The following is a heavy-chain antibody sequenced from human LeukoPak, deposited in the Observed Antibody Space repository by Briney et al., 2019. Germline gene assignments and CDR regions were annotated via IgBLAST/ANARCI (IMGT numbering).Heavy chain of an antibody. CDR3: ARGLGYSYGYGY. D-gene: IGHD5-18*01. Sequence: ASVKVSCKASGYTFTGYYMHWVRQATGQGLEWMGWMNPNSGNTGYAQKFQGRVTITRNTSISTAYMELSSLRSEDTAVYYCARGLGYSYGYGYWGQGTLVTVSS. J-gene: IGHJ4*02. V-gene: IGHV1-8*03. CDR2: MNPNSGNT. CDR1: GYTFTGYY.